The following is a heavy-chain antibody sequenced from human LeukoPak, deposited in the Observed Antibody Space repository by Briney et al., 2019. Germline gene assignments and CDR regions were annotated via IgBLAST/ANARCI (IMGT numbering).Heavy chain of an antibody. D-gene: IGHD1-1*01. J-gene: IGHJ6*03. Sequence: SLRLSCTASGFTFGAYAVTWVRQAPGKGLEWLGFLRSRIYGGTADYAASVKGRMTISRDDSKNIAYLEVNSLKVEDTAVYYCARADNGQVGYMDVWGKGTTVTISS. V-gene: IGHV3-49*04. CDR3: ARADNGQVGYMDV. CDR1: GFTFGAYA. CDR2: LRSRIYGGTA.